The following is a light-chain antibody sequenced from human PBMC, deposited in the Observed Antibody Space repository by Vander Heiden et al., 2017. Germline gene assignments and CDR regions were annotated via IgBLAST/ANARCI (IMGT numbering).Light chain of an antibody. CDR3: QVWDSSSDHPGVV. J-gene: IGLJ2*01. Sequence: SYVLTPPPSVSVAPGQPARITCGGNNIGSKSVHWYQQKPGQAPVLVVYDDSDRPSGIPERCSGSNSGNTATLTISRVEAGEEADYYCQVWDSSSDHPGVVFGGGTKLTVL. V-gene: IGLV3-21*02. CDR1: NIGSKS. CDR2: DDS.